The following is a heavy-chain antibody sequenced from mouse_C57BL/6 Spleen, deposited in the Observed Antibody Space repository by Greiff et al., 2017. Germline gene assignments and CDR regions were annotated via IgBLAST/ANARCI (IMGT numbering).Heavy chain of an antibody. Sequence: EVQLVESGGGLVKPGGSLKLSCAASGFTFSDYGMPWVRQAPEKGLEWVAYISSGSSTNYYADTVKGRFTISRDNAKNTLFLQMTSLRSEDTAMYYCARNGFAYWGQGTLVTVSA. CDR1: GFTFSDYG. V-gene: IGHV5-17*01. J-gene: IGHJ3*01. CDR2: ISSGSSTN. CDR3: ARNGFAY.